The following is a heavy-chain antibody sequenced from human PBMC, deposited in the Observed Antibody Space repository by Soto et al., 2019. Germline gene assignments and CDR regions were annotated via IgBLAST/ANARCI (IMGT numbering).Heavy chain of an antibody. CDR2: ISSSGSTI. CDR1: GFTFSDYY. CDR3: ARDRSREVDLHYDFWSGYYNPRRLHYYMDV. V-gene: IGHV3-11*01. J-gene: IGHJ6*03. D-gene: IGHD3-3*01. Sequence: GESLKISCAASGFTFSDYYMSWIRQAPGKGLEWVSYISSSGSTIYYADSVKGRFTISRDNAKNSLYLQMNSLRAEEPAVYYCARDRSREVDLHYDFWSGYYNPRRLHYYMDVWGKGTTVTVSS.